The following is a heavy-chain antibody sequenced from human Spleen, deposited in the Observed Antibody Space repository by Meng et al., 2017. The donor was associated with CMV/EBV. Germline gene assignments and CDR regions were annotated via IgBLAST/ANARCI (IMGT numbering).Heavy chain of an antibody. Sequence: VSRSDYHWGWIRQPPGETLEWIGNFYFSGTTYYNPSLKSRVAISVDTSKNQFSLKVSSVTAADTAVYYCARGGPRQRWGNNWFDPWGQGTLVTVSS. CDR3: ARGGPRQRWGNNWFDP. CDR2: FYFSGTT. CDR1: VSRSDYH. D-gene: IGHD5-24*01. J-gene: IGHJ5*02. V-gene: IGHV4-39*07.